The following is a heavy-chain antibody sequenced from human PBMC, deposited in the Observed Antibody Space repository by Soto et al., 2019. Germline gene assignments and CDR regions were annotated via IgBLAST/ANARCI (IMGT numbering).Heavy chain of an antibody. CDR1: GCTFSSYS. CDR3: ARDLIIVRYYDYPGAFDI. V-gene: IGHV3-48*01. J-gene: IGHJ3*02. CDR2: ISSSSSTI. D-gene: IGHD3-22*01. Sequence: GGSLRLSCAASGCTFSSYSMNWVRQAPGKGLEWVSYISSSSSTIYYADSVKGRFTISRDNAKNSLYLQMNSLRAEDTAVYYCARDLIIVRYYDYPGAFDIWGQGTMVTVSS.